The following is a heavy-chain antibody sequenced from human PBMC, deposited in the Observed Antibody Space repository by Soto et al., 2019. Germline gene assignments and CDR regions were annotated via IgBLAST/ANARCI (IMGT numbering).Heavy chain of an antibody. CDR1: GLSFSGYY. V-gene: IGHV4-34*01. J-gene: IGHJ4*02. CDR2: INHSGST. Sequence: SETLSLTCAFYGLSFSGYYLSWIRQPPGKGLEWIGEINHSGSTNYNPSLKSRVAISLDTSKNQFSLKLSSVTADDSGLYYCARGPRVSSTGTGAHWGRGTLVNVSS. CDR3: ARGPRVSSTGTGAH. D-gene: IGHD1-1*01.